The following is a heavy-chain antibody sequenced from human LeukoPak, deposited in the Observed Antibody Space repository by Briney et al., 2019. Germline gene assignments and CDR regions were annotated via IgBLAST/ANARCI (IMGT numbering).Heavy chain of an antibody. CDR2: ISRDGSNT. V-gene: IGHV3-74*01. Sequence: GGSLRLSCAASELTFSTYWMHWVRQAPGKGLVWVSRISRDGSNTFYADSVKGRFTISRDNAKNTLYLQMNSLRGDDTAVYYCAREWDLPGAYYMDVWGKGTTVTVSS. J-gene: IGHJ6*03. D-gene: IGHD1-26*01. CDR3: AREWDLPGAYYMDV. CDR1: ELTFSTYW.